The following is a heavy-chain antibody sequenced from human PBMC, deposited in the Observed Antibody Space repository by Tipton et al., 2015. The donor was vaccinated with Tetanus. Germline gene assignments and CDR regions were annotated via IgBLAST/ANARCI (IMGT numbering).Heavy chain of an antibody. J-gene: IGHJ6*02. CDR2: ISGSGGST. Sequence: SLRLSCAASGFTLSSYAMSWVRQAPGKGLEWVSVISGSGGSTYYADSVKGRFTISRDNSKNTLYLQMNSLRAEDTAVYYCAKDQAPSTVTPSYYYYGVDVWGQGTTVTVSS. V-gene: IGHV3-23*01. D-gene: IGHD4-11*01. CDR3: AKDQAPSTVTPSYYYYGVDV. CDR1: GFTLSSYA.